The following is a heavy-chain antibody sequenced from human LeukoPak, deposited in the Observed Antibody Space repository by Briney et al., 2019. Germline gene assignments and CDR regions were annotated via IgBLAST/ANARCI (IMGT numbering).Heavy chain of an antibody. Sequence: GGSLRLSCAAPGFTFSSYWMHWVRQAPGKGLVWVSHINSGGSSTSYADAVKGRFTISRDNAKNTLYLQMNSLRAEDTAVYYCARDKVSNYVFDYWGQGTLVTVSS. CDR3: ARDKVSNYVFDY. D-gene: IGHD4-11*01. CDR1: GFTFSSYW. CDR2: INSGGSST. J-gene: IGHJ4*02. V-gene: IGHV3-74*01.